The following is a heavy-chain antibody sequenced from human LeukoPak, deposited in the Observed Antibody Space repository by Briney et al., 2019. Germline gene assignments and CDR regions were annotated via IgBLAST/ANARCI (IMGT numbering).Heavy chain of an antibody. Sequence: PGGSLRLSCAASGFTVSSNYMSWVRQAPGKGLEWVSVIYSDGSTYYADSVKGRFTISRDNSKNTLYLQMNSLRAEDTAVYYCARDRDPNLAAADTRAFDYWGQGTLVTVSS. D-gene: IGHD6-13*01. V-gene: IGHV3-66*01. J-gene: IGHJ4*02. CDR3: ARDRDPNLAAADTRAFDY. CDR2: IYSDGST. CDR1: GFTVSSNY.